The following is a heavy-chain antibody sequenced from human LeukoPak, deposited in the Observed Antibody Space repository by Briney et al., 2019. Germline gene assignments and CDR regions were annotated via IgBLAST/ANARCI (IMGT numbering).Heavy chain of an antibody. CDR2: ITGTDGRA. J-gene: IGHJ3*02. D-gene: IGHD2-21*01. CDR1: GFSFSSYA. CDR3: ARDRRFPDDVFDI. V-gene: IGHV3-23*01. Sequence: GGSLRLSCAASGFSFSSYAMSWVRQAPGRGLEWVSYITGTDGRAWYPDSVKGRLTISRDNSKNMLYLQMNNLRAEDTAVYYCARDRRFPDDVFDIWGQGTMVTVSS.